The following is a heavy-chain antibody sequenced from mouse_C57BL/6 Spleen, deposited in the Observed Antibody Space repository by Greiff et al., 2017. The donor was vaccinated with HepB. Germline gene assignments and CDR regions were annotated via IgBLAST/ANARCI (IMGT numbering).Heavy chain of an antibody. J-gene: IGHJ1*03. V-gene: IGHV2-5*01. Sequence: VQRVESGPGLVQPSQSLSITCTVSGFSLTSYGVHWVRQSPGKGLEWLGVIWRGGSTDYNAAFMSRLSITKDNSKSQVFFKMNSLQADDTAIYYCAKNGLHWYFDVWGTGTTVTVSS. CDR3: AKNGLHWYFDV. CDR2: IWRGGST. CDR1: GFSLTSYG.